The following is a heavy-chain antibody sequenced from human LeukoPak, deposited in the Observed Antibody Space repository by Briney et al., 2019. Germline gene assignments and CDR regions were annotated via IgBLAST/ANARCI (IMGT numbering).Heavy chain of an antibody. Sequence: SETLSLTCAVSGVSISSGGYSWSWIRQPPGKGLEWIGYIYHSGSTYYNPSLKSRVTISVDRSKNQFSLKLSSVTAADTAVYYCARYCSSTSCYFFDYWGQGTLVTVSS. D-gene: IGHD2-2*01. J-gene: IGHJ4*02. V-gene: IGHV4-30-2*01. CDR2: IYHSGST. CDR1: GVSISSGGYS. CDR3: ARYCSSTSCYFFDY.